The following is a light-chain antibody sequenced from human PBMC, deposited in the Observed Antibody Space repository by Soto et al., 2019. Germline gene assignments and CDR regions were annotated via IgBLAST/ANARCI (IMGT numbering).Light chain of an antibody. CDR2: DDS. CDR3: QVWDAPSDHVV. J-gene: IGLJ2*01. CDR1: NIGSKS. V-gene: IGLV3-21*02. Sequence: SYALTQPPSVSVAPGQTATITCGGNNIGSKSVHWYQQKPGQAPVLVVYDDSDRPSGIPERFSGSNSGNTATLTISRVEAGDEADYYCQVWDAPSDHVVFGGGTQLTVL.